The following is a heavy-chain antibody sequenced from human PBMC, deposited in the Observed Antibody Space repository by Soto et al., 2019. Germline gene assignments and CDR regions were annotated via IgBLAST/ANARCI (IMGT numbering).Heavy chain of an antibody. Sequence: QVQLQESGPGLVKPSQTLSLTCTVSGGSISSGDYYWSWIRQPPGKGLEWIGYIYYSGSTYYNPSLKGRVTISVDTSKNQFSLKLSSVTAADTAVYYCARGVHIVVVTATYFDYWGQGTLVTVSS. CDR3: ARGVHIVVVTATYFDY. V-gene: IGHV4-30-4*01. CDR1: GGSISSGDYY. CDR2: IYYSGST. D-gene: IGHD2-21*02. J-gene: IGHJ4*02.